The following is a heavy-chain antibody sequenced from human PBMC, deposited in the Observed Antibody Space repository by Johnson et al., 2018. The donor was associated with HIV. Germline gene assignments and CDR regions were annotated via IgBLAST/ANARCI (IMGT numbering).Heavy chain of an antibody. CDR3: ARDRGYWDAFDI. CDR1: GFTFSDYY. Sequence: QMLLVESGGGLVNPGGSLRLSCAASGFTFSDYYMSWIRQTPGKGLEWVSYISSSGTTVYYADSVKGRFSISRDYAKHSLSLHMNSLRADDTAVYYCARDRGYWDAFDIWGQGTMVTVSS. D-gene: IGHD3-22*01. V-gene: IGHV3-11*04. CDR2: ISSSGTTV. J-gene: IGHJ3*02.